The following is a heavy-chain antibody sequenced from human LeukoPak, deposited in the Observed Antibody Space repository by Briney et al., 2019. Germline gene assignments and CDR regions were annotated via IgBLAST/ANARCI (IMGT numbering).Heavy chain of an antibody. V-gene: IGHV3-7*01. J-gene: IGHJ4*02. Sequence: GGSLRLSCAASGFTLSNSWMAWVRQAPGKGLQWVANINRDGSTKHYADSLKGRFTISRGNPKNSLYLQMNNPRADATAVYYCTRDTEGSLDYWGQGILVTVAS. D-gene: IGHD1-26*01. CDR2: INRDGSTK. CDR1: GFTLSNSW. CDR3: TRDTEGSLDY.